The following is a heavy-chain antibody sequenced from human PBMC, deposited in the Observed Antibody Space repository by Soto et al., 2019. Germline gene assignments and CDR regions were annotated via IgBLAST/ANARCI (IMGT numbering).Heavy chain of an antibody. V-gene: IGHV3-48*03. CDR2: ISSSGSTI. CDR1: GFTFSSYE. D-gene: IGHD3-10*01. J-gene: IGHJ4*02. CDR3: ARGSFGSGENDY. Sequence: EVQLVESGGGLVQPGGSLRLSCAASGFTFSSYEMNWVRQAPGKGLEWVSYISSSGSTIYYADSVKGRFTISRDNAKNSLYLQMNSLRAEDTAVYYCARGSFGSGENDYWGQGTLVTVSS.